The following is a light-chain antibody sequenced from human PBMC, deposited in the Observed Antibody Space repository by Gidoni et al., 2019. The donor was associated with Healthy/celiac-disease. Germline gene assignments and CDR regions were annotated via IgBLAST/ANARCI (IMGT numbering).Light chain of an antibody. CDR2: LGS. CDR1: QSLLHSNGYNY. CDR3: MQALQTPFT. Sequence: ESVMIQSLLTLPVTPGEPASIPCRPSQSLLHSNGYNYLDWYLQKPGQSPQLLIYLGSNRASGIPDRFSGSGSGTDFTLKISRVEAEDVGVYYCMQALQTPFTFGGGTKVEIK. J-gene: IGKJ4*02. V-gene: IGKV2-28*01.